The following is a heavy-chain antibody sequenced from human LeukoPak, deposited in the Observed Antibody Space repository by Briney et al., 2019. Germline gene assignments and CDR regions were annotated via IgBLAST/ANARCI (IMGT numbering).Heavy chain of an antibody. CDR3: ARGPRWYAAYYYYLDV. CDR2: INHSGST. J-gene: IGHJ6*03. D-gene: IGHD6-13*01. V-gene: IGHV4-34*01. CDR1: GGSFSGYY. Sequence: SETLSLTCAVYGGSFSGYYWSWIRQPPGKGLEWIGEINHSGSTNYNPSLKSRVTISVDTSKNQFSLKLSSVTAADTAVYYCARGPRWYAAYYYYLDVWGKGTTVTVSS.